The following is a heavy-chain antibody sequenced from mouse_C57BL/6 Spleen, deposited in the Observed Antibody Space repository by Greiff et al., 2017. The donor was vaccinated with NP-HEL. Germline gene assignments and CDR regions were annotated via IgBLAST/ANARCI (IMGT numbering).Heavy chain of an antibody. CDR2: FYPGSGSI. CDR3: ARHGRYYNGSSSYWYFDV. J-gene: IGHJ1*03. Sequence: VQLQQSGAELVKPGASVKLSCKASGYTFTEYTIHWVKQRSGQGLEWIGWFYPGSGSIKYNETFKDKATLTADKSSSTVYMELSRLTSEDSAVYFCARHGRYYNGSSSYWYFDVWGTGTTVTVSS. D-gene: IGHD1-1*01. V-gene: IGHV1-62-2*01. CDR1: GYTFTEYT.